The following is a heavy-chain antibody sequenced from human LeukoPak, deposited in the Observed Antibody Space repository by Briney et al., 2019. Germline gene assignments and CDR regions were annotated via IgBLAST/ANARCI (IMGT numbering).Heavy chain of an antibody. CDR2: INSGGTTI. CDR3: ARGDSCPPY. D-gene: IGHD2-15*01. J-gene: IGHJ4*02. Sequence: GGSLRLSCAASGFTFSNYEMNWVRQAPGRGLEWVSYINSGGTTIYYADSVKGRFTISRDNAKNSLYLQMNSLRAEDTAVYYCARGDSCPPYWGQGTLVTVSS. V-gene: IGHV3-48*03. CDR1: GFTFSNYE.